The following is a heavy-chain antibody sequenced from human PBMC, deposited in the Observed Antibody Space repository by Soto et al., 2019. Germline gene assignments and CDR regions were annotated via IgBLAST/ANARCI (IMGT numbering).Heavy chain of an antibody. D-gene: IGHD3-16*01. V-gene: IGHV1-3*01. CDR1: GYTFTDFA. CDR2: INVGNGNT. Sequence: QAQLVQSGAEAKQPGASVRVSCKASGYTFTDFALHWVRQAPGQGLEWMGWINVGNGNTGYSRKCQGRVTNDRDMSATTAYIEVTSLPSEDTAIYYRAREGAHYAPFDLWVQGTLVTVSS. CDR3: AREGAHYAPFDL. J-gene: IGHJ4*02.